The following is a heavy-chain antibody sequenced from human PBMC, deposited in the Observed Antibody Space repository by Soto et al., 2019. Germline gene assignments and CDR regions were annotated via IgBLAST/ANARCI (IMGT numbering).Heavy chain of an antibody. D-gene: IGHD3-10*01. CDR3: ARSANTYGSPFDY. CDR2: IHRGGST. V-gene: IGHV3-66*01. Sequence: GGSLRLSCAASGFTVGNNYMSWVRQAPGKGLEWVSIIHRGGSTSYADSVKGRFTISRDSSKNILYLQINGLTADDTAVYYCARSANTYGSPFDYWGQGALVTVSS. J-gene: IGHJ4*02. CDR1: GFTVGNNY.